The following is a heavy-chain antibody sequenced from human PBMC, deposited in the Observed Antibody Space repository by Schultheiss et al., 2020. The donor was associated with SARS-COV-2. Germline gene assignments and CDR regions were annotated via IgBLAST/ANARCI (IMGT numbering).Heavy chain of an antibody. D-gene: IGHD6-19*01. CDR3: AKAEGIAVAGLVYY. CDR2: IGGSGGST. CDR1: GFTFSSYA. Sequence: GGSLRLSCAASGFTFSSYAMSWVRQAPGKGLEWVSAIGGSGGSTYYADSVKGRFTISRDNSKNTLYLQMNSLRAEDTAVYYCAKAEGIAVAGLVYYWGQGTLVTVSS. V-gene: IGHV3-23*01. J-gene: IGHJ4*02.